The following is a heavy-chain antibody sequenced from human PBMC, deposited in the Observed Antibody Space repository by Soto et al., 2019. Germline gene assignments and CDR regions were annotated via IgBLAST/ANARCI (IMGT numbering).Heavy chain of an antibody. V-gene: IGHV3-23*01. Sequence: EVQLLESGGGLVQPGGSLRLSCAASGFTFGSYAMSWVRQAPGKGLEWVSSIGAGYGTYYAESVKGRFTISSDNSKNTLYLQMNSLRAEDTAIYYCATPYSSSWFSPFDYWGQGSLVTVSS. CDR3: ATPYSSSWFSPFDY. D-gene: IGHD6-13*01. J-gene: IGHJ4*02. CDR2: IGAGYGT. CDR1: GFTFGSYA.